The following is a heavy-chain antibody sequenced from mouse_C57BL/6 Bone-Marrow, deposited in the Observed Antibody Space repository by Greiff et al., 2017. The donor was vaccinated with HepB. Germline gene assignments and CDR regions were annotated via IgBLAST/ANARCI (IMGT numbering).Heavy chain of an antibody. J-gene: IGHJ2*01. Sequence: VKLMESGAELARPGASVKLSCKASGYTFTSYGISWVKQRTGQGLEWIGVINPGSGGTNYNEKFKGKATLTADKSSSTAYMQLSSLTSEDSAVYFCARDYGSSYYFDYWGQGTTLTVSS. CDR1: GYTFTSYG. CDR2: INPGSGGT. D-gene: IGHD1-1*01. V-gene: IGHV1-81*01. CDR3: ARDYGSSYYFDY.